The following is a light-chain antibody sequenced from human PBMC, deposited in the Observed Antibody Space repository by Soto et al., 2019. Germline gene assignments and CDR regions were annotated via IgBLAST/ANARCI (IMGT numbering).Light chain of an antibody. CDR1: TSDIGGYNF. CDR2: EVS. CDR3: SSFTAGSSLYV. Sequence: QSALTQPASVSGSPGQSITISCTGTTSDIGGYNFVSWYQQHPGKAPKLMIYEVSNRPSGVSNRFSGSKSGNTASLTISGLQAEDEDDYYCSSFTAGSSLYVFGTGTQLTVL. J-gene: IGLJ1*01. V-gene: IGLV2-14*01.